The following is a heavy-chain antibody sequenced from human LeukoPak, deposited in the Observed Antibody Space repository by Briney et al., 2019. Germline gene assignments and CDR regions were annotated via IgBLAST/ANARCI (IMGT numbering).Heavy chain of an antibody. D-gene: IGHD4-17*01. Sequence: PSETLSLTCTVSGGSISSYYWSWIRQPPGKGLEWIGYIYYSRSTNYNPSLKSRVTISVDTSKNQFSLKLSSVTAADTAVYYCARLDYGGAFDIWGQGTMVTVSS. CDR1: GGSISSYY. V-gene: IGHV4-59*01. J-gene: IGHJ3*02. CDR3: ARLDYGGAFDI. CDR2: IYYSRST.